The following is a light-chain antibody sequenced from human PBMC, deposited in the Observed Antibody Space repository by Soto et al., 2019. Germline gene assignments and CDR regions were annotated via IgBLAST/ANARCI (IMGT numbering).Light chain of an antibody. CDR3: CSLTTSHTYV. CDR2: HVT. CDR1: SSDIGHYDY. Sequence: QSALTQPASVSGSPGHSITISFTGTSSDIGHYDYVSWYQQHPGKAPKLMIYHVTYRPSGVSNRYSVSKSGNSDSLTISGLQAYDEADYYCCSLTTSHTYVFVGGTKLTVL. V-gene: IGLV2-14*03. J-gene: IGLJ1*01.